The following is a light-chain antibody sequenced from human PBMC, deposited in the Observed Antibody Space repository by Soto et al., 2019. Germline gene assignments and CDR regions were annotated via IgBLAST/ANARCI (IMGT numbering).Light chain of an antibody. V-gene: IGKV1-27*01. CDR3: QKYNSAPRT. CDR1: QGISNY. J-gene: IGKJ1*01. CDR2: AAS. Sequence: DIKMTQSPSSLSASLGDRATITCRASQGISNYLAWYQQKPGKVPKLLINAASTLHAGVPSRCSGSGSGTDFTLTISSLQPEDVATYYCQKYNSAPRTFGQGTKVEIK.